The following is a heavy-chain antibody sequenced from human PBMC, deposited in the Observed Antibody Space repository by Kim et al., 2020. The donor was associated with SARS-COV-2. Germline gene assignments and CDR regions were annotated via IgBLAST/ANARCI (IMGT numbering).Heavy chain of an antibody. J-gene: IGHJ4*02. V-gene: IGHV4-31*03. D-gene: IGHD1-26*01. CDR2: ISDSGNT. CDR1: GGSISSGTYY. Sequence: SETLSLTCIVSGGSISSGTYYWSWIRQHPGKGLEWIGYISDSGNTYYSPSLKSRVTISIDTSKNQFSLKLSSVTAADTAVYYCARGSGSYLDWGQGTLVTVSS. CDR3: ARGSGSYLD.